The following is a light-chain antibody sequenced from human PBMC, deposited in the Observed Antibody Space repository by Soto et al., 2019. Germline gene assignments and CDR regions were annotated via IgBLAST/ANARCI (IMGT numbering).Light chain of an antibody. V-gene: IGKV3-20*01. Sequence: EIVLTQSPATLSLSPGERASLSCRASQSVSSSYLAWYQQKPGQAPSLLIYGASSSTTGIPDRFSGIGSGSAVALTITRRALEYFAVYYYHQYGYYPPAFTFGLGTKVDIK. CDR1: QSVSSSY. J-gene: IGKJ3*01. CDR3: HQYGYYPPAFT. CDR2: GAS.